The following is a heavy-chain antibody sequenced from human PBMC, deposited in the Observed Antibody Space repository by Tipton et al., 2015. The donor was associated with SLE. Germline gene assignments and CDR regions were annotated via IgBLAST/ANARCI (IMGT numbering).Heavy chain of an antibody. CDR3: ARHRRITLLRGLILPY. CDR1: GGSFRGYY. CDR2: SDNTGNT. V-gene: IGHV4-34*01. D-gene: IGHD3-10*01. Sequence: TLSLTCAVYGGSFRGYYWTWIRQSPEKGLEWIGESDNTGNTNYNPSLKSRVTISVDTSKNQFSLKLNSVTAADTAVYYCARHRRITLLRGLILPYWGQGTLVTVSS. J-gene: IGHJ4*02.